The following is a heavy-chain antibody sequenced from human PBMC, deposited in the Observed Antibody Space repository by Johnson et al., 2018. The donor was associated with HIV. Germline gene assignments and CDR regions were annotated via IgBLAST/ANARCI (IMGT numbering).Heavy chain of an antibody. CDR1: GFTFSDYY. CDR2: ISYDGSDK. J-gene: IGHJ3*02. CDR3: AKDEQWLNDAFDI. V-gene: IGHV3-30*18. Sequence: QVQLVESGGGLVKPGGSLRLSCAVSGFTFSDYYMSWIRQAPGKGLEWVAVISYDGSDKYYAEPVKGRFTISRDNSENTLYLQLNSLRAEDTAVYYCAKDEQWLNDAFDIWGQGTMVTVSS. D-gene: IGHD6-19*01.